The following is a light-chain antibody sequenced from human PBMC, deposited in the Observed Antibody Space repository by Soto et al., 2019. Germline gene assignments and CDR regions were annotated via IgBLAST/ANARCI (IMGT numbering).Light chain of an antibody. CDR2: EVS. CDR1: SSDVGGYNY. CDR3: SSYAGSIYYV. V-gene: IGLV2-8*01. Sequence: QSVLTQPPSASGSPGQSVTISCTGTSSDVGGYNYVSWYQQHPGKAPKLMIYEVSKRPSGVPDRFSGSKSGNTASLTVSGLQAEDEADYYCSSYAGSIYYVFGTGTTVTVL. J-gene: IGLJ1*01.